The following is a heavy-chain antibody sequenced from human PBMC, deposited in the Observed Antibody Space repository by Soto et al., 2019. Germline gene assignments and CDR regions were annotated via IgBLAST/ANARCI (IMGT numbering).Heavy chain of an antibody. CDR3: AKGLKIAARTHKQKKYYYYGMDV. Sequence: PGGSLRLSCAASGFTFSSYGMHWVRQAPGKGLEWVAVISYDGSNKYYADSVKGRFTISRDNSKNTLYLQMNSLRAEDTAVYYCAKGLKIAARTHKQKKYYYYGMDVWGQGTTVTVSS. CDR2: ISYDGSNK. D-gene: IGHD6-6*01. J-gene: IGHJ6*02. V-gene: IGHV3-30*18. CDR1: GFTFSSYG.